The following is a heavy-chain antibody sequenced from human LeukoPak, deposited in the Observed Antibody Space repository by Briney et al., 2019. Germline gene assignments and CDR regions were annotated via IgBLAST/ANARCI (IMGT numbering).Heavy chain of an antibody. V-gene: IGHV1-2*02. CDR3: ARGRDIVLAGLSVLHDY. CDR1: GYTFTGYY. D-gene: IGHD2-8*02. Sequence: ASLKVSCKASGYTFTGYYLHWVRQAPGQGLEWMGWINPNSGGTKYAQKFQGRVAKTRDTSISTAYMELSRLTSDDTAVYYCARGRDIVLAGLSVLHDYWGQGTLVTVSS. J-gene: IGHJ4*02. CDR2: INPNSGGT.